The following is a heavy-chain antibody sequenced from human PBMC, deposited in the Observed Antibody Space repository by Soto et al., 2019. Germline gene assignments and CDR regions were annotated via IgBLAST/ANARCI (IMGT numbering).Heavy chain of an antibody. Sequence: QVQLVQSGAEVKKPGASVTVSCKATGYTFSNYYIHWVRQAPGQGLEWMGIINPNGGSTTYAQKFHGRVTITRDTSTSTFYMELSSLTSEDTALYSCARDGWFSALRIPFGLDVWGQGTTVTVSS. V-gene: IGHV1-46*01. CDR1: GYTFSNYY. D-gene: IGHD3-3*01. J-gene: IGHJ6*02. CDR3: ARDGWFSALRIPFGLDV. CDR2: INPNGGST.